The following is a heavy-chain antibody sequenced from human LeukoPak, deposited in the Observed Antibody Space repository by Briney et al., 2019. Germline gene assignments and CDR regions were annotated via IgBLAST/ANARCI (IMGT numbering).Heavy chain of an antibody. J-gene: IGHJ3*02. V-gene: IGHV1-18*01. CDR1: GYTFTSYG. D-gene: IGHD3-22*01. CDR2: ISAYNGNT. CDR3: ARFYYDSSGPNAFDI. Sequence: GASVKVSCKASGYTFTSYGISWVRQAPGQGLEWMGWISAYNGNTNYAQKLQGRVTMTTDTSMSTAYMELRSLRSDDTAVYYCARFYYDSSGPNAFDIWGQGTMVTVSS.